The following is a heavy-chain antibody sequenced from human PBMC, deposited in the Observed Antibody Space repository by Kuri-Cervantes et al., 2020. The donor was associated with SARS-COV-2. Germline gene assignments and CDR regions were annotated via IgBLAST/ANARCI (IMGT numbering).Heavy chain of an antibody. CDR3: YTLIWVSATAYDDY. J-gene: IGHJ4*02. D-gene: IGHD2-21*02. V-gene: IGHV3-73*01. Sequence: GGFLRLSCAASGFTFSCSAMYWVRHPFEKGLEWVGSIRSTANNYATSYAASLQGRFTISRDDSKNTAYLQPNSLRTEDTALYYCYTLIWVSATAYDDYWGQGTLVTVSS. CDR1: GFTFSCSA. CDR2: IRSTANNYAT.